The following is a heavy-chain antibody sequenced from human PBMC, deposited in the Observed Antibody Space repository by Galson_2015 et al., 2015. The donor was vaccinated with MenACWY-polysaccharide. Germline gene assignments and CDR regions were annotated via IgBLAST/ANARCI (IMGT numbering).Heavy chain of an antibody. Sequence: SVKVSCKASGYNSNSYDINWVRQATGQGLEWMGWMNPNSGNTGYAQKLQGRVTMTRDTSINTAYMGLSSLTSEDTAVYYCARWTSRGNPDGYLDYWGHGTQVTVSS. D-gene: IGHD2/OR15-2a*01. CDR2: MNPNSGNT. J-gene: IGHJ4*01. CDR3: ARWTSRGNPDGYLDY. V-gene: IGHV1-8*01. CDR1: GYNSNSYD.